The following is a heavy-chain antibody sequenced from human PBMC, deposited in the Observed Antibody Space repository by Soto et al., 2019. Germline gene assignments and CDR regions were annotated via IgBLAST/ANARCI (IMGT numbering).Heavy chain of an antibody. Sequence: GGSLRLSCAASGFTFSSYGMHWVRQAPGKGLEWVSDIWFDRSNKDYADSVKGRFTISRDNAKNSLYLQMNSLGAEDTAVYFCARVFDTYYFDLWGQGNMVTVSS. J-gene: IGHJ4*02. D-gene: IGHD3-9*01. CDR2: IWFDRSNK. CDR1: GFTFSSYG. V-gene: IGHV3-33*01. CDR3: ARVFDTYYFDL.